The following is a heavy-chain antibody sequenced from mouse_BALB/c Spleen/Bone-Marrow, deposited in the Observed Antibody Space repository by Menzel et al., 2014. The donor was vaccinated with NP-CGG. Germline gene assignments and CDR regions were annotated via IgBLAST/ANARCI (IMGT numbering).Heavy chain of an antibody. V-gene: IGHV14-3*02. CDR1: GLNIKDTY. CDR3: ARSRDYGSSYYAMDY. Sequence: VTLKVCGAELVKPGASVKLSCTASGLNIKDTYMHWVKQRPEQGLEWIGRIDPANGNTKYDPKFQGKATITADTSSNTAYLQLSSLTSEDTAVYYCARSRDYGSSYYAMDYWGQGTSVTVSS. D-gene: IGHD1-1*01. J-gene: IGHJ4*01. CDR2: IDPANGNT.